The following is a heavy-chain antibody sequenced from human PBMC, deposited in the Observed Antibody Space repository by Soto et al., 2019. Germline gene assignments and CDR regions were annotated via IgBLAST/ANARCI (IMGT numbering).Heavy chain of an antibody. J-gene: IGHJ6*03. CDR1: GFTFSSYA. Sequence: GGSLRLSCAASGFTFSSYAMSWVRQAPGKGLEWVSAISGSGGSTYYADSVKGRFTISRDNSKNTLYLQMNSLRAEETAVYYCAKDRGNDDFWSGYYYYYYMDVWGKGTTVTVSS. D-gene: IGHD3-3*01. V-gene: IGHV3-23*01. CDR2: ISGSGGST. CDR3: AKDRGNDDFWSGYYYYYYMDV.